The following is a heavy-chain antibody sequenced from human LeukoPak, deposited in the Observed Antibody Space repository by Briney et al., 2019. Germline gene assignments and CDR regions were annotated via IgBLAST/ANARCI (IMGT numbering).Heavy chain of an antibody. D-gene: IGHD5-24*01. V-gene: IGHV3-23*01. J-gene: IGHJ5*02. CDR1: GFTFSSYA. Sequence: PGGSLRLSCAASGFTFSSYAMSWVRQAPGKGLEWVSAISGSGGSTYYADSVKGRFTISRDNSKNTLYLQMNSLRAEDTVVYYCAKDAMLATITFWFDPWGQGTLVTVSS. CDR2: ISGSGGST. CDR3: AKDAMLATITFWFDP.